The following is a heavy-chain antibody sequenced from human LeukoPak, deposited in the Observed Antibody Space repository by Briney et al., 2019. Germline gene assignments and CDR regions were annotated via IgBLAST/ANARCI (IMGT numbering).Heavy chain of an antibody. CDR1: GGSFSGYY. Sequence: PSETLSLTCAVYGGSFSGYYWSWIRQPPGKGLEWIGEINHSGSTNYNPSLKSRVTISVDTSKNQFSLKLSSVTAADTAVYYCGRGVSRAFDIWGQGTMVTVSS. D-gene: IGHD2-2*01. J-gene: IGHJ3*02. CDR2: INHSGST. CDR3: GRGVSRAFDI. V-gene: IGHV4-34*01.